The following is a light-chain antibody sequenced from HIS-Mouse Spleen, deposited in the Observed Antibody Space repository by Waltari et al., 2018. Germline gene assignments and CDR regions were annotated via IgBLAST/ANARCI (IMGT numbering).Light chain of an antibody. CDR3: YSTDSSGNRRV. CDR2: EDS. Sequence: SYELTQPPSVSVSPGQTARITCSGDALPKKYAYWYQQKSGQAPVLVIYEDSKRPSGIPVRFSGSRSGTIATLTISGAQVEDEADYYCYSTDSSGNRRVFGGGTKLTVL. J-gene: IGLJ2*01. CDR1: ALPKKY. V-gene: IGLV3-10*01.